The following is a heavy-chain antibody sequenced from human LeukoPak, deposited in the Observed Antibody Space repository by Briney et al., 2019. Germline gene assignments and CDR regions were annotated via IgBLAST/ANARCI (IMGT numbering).Heavy chain of an antibody. V-gene: IGHV3-9*01. Sequence: SLRLSCAASGFTFDDYAMHWVRQAPGKGLEWVSGIGWNSGGIVYADSVKGRFTISRDNAKKSLYLQMNSLGAEDTASYYCVKVTAAGFVDHWGQGTLVTVSS. J-gene: IGHJ4*02. D-gene: IGHD6-13*01. CDR1: GFTFDDYA. CDR2: IGWNSGGI. CDR3: VKVTAAGFVDH.